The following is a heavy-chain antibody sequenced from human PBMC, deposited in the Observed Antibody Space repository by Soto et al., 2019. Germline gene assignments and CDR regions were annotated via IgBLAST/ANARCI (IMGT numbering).Heavy chain of an antibody. Sequence: ETLSLTCTVSGGSVSSGSYYWSWIRQPPGKGLEWIGYIYYSGSTNYNPSLKSRVTISVDTSKNQFSLKLSSVAAADTAVYYCAREAAARQIDYWGQGTLVTVSS. CDR2: IYYSGST. CDR1: GGSVSSGSYY. D-gene: IGHD6-13*01. CDR3: AREAAARQIDY. V-gene: IGHV4-61*01. J-gene: IGHJ4*02.